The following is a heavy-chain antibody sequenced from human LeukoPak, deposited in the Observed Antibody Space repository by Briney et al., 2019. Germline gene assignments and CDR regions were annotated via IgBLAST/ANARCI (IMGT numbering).Heavy chain of an antibody. CDR2: IYTSGST. CDR3: ARARYCSSTSCSVWRDWFDP. J-gene: IGHJ5*02. Sequence: PSETLSLTCAVYGGSFSGYYWSWIRQPAGKGLEWIGRIYTSGSTNYNPSLKSRVTMSVDTSKNQFSLKLSSVTAADTAVYYCARARYCSSTSCSVWRDWFDPWGQGTLVTVSS. D-gene: IGHD2-2*01. V-gene: IGHV4-59*10. CDR1: GGSFSGYY.